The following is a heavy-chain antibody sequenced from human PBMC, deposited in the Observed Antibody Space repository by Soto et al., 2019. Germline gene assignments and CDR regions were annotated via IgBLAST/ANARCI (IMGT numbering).Heavy chain of an antibody. D-gene: IGHD3-22*01. Sequence: QVQLVQSGAEVKKPGASVKVSCKASGYTFTGYYMHWVRQAPGQGLEWMGWINPNSGGTNYAQKFQGRVTMTRDTSISTAYMELSRLRSDDTAVYYCARPISPTMIVVVLDYWGQGTLVTVSS. CDR2: INPNSGGT. CDR1: GYTFTGYY. V-gene: IGHV1-2*02. J-gene: IGHJ4*02. CDR3: ARPISPTMIVVVLDY.